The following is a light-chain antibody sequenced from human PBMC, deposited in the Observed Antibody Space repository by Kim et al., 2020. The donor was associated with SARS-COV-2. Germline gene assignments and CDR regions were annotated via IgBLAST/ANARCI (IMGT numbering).Light chain of an antibody. Sequence: GQPVTILCSGERANIGSNTAGWYQQVPGTSPKLLIYYDKERPSGVPDRFSGSKSGTSASLAIPGLQSGDEADYYCAAWDDIQSGPVFGGGTQLTVL. CDR2: YDK. CDR3: AAWDDIQSGPV. CDR1: RANIGSNT. J-gene: IGLJ2*01. V-gene: IGLV1-44*01.